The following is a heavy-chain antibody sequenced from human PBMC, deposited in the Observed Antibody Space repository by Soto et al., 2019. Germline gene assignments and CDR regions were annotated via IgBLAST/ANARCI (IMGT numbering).Heavy chain of an antibody. V-gene: IGHV1-46*03. CDR3: ARGWRYDTSGYPRLAY. Sequence: GASVKVSCKASGYTFTSYYMHWVRQAPGQGLEWMGIINPSGGSTSYAQKFQGRVTMTRDTSTSTVYMELSSLRSEDTAVYYCARGWRYDTSGYPRLAYWGQGTLVTVSS. CDR2: INPSGGST. D-gene: IGHD3-22*01. CDR1: GYTFTSYY. J-gene: IGHJ4*02.